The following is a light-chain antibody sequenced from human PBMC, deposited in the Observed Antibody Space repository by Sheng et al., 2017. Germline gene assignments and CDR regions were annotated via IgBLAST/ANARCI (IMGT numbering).Light chain of an antibody. V-gene: IGLV1-40*01. J-gene: IGLJ3*02. CDR3: QSYDSSLSGFWV. CDR2: GNS. Sequence: QSVLTQPPSVSGAPGQRVTISCTGSSSNIGAGYDVHWYQQLPGTAPKLLIYGNSNRPSGVPDRFSGSKSGTSASLAITGLQAEDEADYYCQSYDSSLSGFWVFGGGTKLTV. CDR1: SSNIGAGYD.